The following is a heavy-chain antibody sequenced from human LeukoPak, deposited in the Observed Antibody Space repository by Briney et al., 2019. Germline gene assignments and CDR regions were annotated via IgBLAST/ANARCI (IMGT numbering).Heavy chain of an antibody. CDR1: GYTLTELS. V-gene: IGHV1-24*01. J-gene: IGHJ4*02. CDR3: ATKTPNSGYGPMWGD. D-gene: IGHD5-12*01. CDR2: FDPVDSET. Sequence: RASVKVSCKVSGYTLTELSMHWVRQAPGKGLEWMGGFDPVDSETIYAQKFQGRVTMTEDTSTDTAYMELSSLRSEDTARYYCATKTPNSGYGPMWGDWGQGTLVTLSS.